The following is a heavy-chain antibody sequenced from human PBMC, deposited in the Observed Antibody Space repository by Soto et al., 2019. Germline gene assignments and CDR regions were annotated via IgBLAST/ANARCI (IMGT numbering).Heavy chain of an antibody. V-gene: IGHV4-31*03. CDR2: IYYTGIT. CDR3: ATGTSSWFES. CDR1: GGSISRDSYY. J-gene: IGHJ5*01. Sequence: QVQLQESGPGLVKPSQTLSLTCSVSGGSISRDSYYWTWIRQHPGKGLEWIGYIYYTGITHYSPSLRTRVTISVDTSNSQFSLNLNSVTAADPAVYYCATGTSSWFESWGQGTLVTVSS. D-gene: IGHD1-1*01.